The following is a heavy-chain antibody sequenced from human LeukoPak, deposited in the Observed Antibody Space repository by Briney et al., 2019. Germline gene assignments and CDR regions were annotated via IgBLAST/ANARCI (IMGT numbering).Heavy chain of an antibody. Sequence: GGSLRLSCAASGFTFSSYGMHWVRQAPGKGPEWVAVISYDGSNKYYADSVKGRFTISRDNSKNTLYLQMNSLRAEDTAVYYCAKDYYDSSGYYYHGLFDYWGQGTLVTVSS. CDR2: ISYDGSNK. CDR1: GFTFSSYG. J-gene: IGHJ4*02. CDR3: AKDYYDSSGYYYHGLFDY. V-gene: IGHV3-30*18. D-gene: IGHD3-22*01.